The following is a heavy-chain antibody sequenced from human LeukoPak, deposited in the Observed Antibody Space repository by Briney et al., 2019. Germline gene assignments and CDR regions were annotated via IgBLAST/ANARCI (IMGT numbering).Heavy chain of an antibody. CDR1: GFTFSSYW. CDR3: ARDSNLYFFGSGSYYSL. CDR2: IRKDGGEK. J-gene: IGHJ4*02. V-gene: IGHV3-7*01. D-gene: IGHD3-10*01. Sequence: PGRSLRLSCAASGFTFSSYWMSWLRQAPGKGLEWVANIRKDGGEKYYVDSVKGRVTISRDNAKNSLYLQMNSLRAEDTAVYYCARDSNLYFFGSGSYYSLWGQGTLVTVSS.